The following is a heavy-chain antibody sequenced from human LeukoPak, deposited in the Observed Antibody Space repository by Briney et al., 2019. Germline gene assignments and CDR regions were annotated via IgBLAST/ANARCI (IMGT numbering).Heavy chain of an antibody. V-gene: IGHV1-69*13. CDR1: GGTFSSYA. D-gene: IGHD3-22*01. J-gene: IGHJ5*02. Sequence: GASVKVSCKASGGTFSSYAISWVRQAPGQGLEWMGGIIPIFGTANYAQKFQGRVTITADESTSTAYMELSSLRSEDTAVYYCARGPNYYDSSGYREPYNWFDPWGQGTLVTVSS. CDR3: ARGPNYYDSSGYREPYNWFDP. CDR2: IIPIFGTA.